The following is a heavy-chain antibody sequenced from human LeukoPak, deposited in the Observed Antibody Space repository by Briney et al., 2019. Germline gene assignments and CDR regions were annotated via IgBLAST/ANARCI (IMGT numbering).Heavy chain of an antibody. D-gene: IGHD3-22*01. V-gene: IGHV4-39*07. CDR2: IYYSGST. Sequence: SETLSLTCTVSGGSISSSSYYWGWIRQPPGKGLEWIGSIYYSGSTYYNPSLKSRVTISVDTSKNQFSLKLSSVTAADTAVYYCARDRWYYDSSGYYYYFDYWGQGTLVPVSS. CDR1: GGSISSSSYY. CDR3: ARDRWYYDSSGYYYYFDY. J-gene: IGHJ4*02.